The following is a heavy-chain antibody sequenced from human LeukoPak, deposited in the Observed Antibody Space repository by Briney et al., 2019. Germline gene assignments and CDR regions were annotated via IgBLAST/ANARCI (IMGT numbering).Heavy chain of an antibody. Sequence: ASVKVSCKASGYTFTGYYMHWVRQAPGQGLEWMGWINPNSGGTNYAQKFQARVTMTRDTSISTAYMELSRLRSDDTAVYYCARTSYYYGSGSYSRGAYFDYWGQGTLVTVSS. CDR1: GYTFTGYY. D-gene: IGHD3-10*01. J-gene: IGHJ4*02. V-gene: IGHV1-2*02. CDR2: INPNSGGT. CDR3: ARTSYYYGSGSYSRGAYFDY.